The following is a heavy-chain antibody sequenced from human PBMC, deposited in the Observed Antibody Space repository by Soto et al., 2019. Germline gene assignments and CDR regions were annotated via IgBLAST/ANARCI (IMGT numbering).Heavy chain of an antibody. J-gene: IGHJ4*02. V-gene: IGHV4-39*01. CDR1: GGSMSSSGYS. D-gene: IGHD3-22*01. CDR3: ARHNDDSSGYREYYFDY. Sequence: SETLSLTCTVSGGSMSSSGYSWGWIRQPPGKGLEWIGSIYYSGSTYYNLSLKSRVTISVDTSKNQISLKLRSVTAADTAVYYCARHNDDSSGYREYYFDYWGQGTLVTVSS. CDR2: IYYSGST.